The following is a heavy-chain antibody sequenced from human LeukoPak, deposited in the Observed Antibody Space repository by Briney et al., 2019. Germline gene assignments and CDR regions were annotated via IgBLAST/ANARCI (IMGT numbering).Heavy chain of an antibody. V-gene: IGHV1-18*01. CDR3: ARDRGGWSIVVVTAVDAFDI. CDR2: ISAYNGNT. J-gene: IGHJ3*02. CDR1: GYTFTSYG. D-gene: IGHD2-21*02. Sequence: GASVKVSCKASGYTFTSYGISWVRQAPGQGLEWMGWISAYNGNTNYAQKLQGRVTMTTDTSTSTAYMELRSLRSDDTAVYYCARDRGGWSIVVVTAVDAFDIWGQGTMVTVSS.